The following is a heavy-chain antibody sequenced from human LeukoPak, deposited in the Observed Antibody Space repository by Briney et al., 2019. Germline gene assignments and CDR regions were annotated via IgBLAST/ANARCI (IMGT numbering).Heavy chain of an antibody. Sequence: GGSLRLSCAASGFTFSSYSMNWVRQAPGKGLEWVSSISSSSSYIYYADSVKGRFTISRDNAKNSLYLQMNSLRAEDTAVYYCARNGYNSGPHDAFDIWGQGTMVTVSS. CDR3: ARNGYNSGPHDAFDI. CDR1: GFTFSSYS. CDR2: ISSSSSYI. J-gene: IGHJ3*02. V-gene: IGHV3-21*01. D-gene: IGHD5-24*01.